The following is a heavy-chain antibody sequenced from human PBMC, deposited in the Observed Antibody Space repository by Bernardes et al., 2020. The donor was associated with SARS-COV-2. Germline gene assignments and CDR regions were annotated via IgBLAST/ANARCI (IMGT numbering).Heavy chain of an antibody. CDR2: IYSGGST. J-gene: IGHJ5*02. D-gene: IGHD3-3*01. V-gene: IGHV3-66*01. CDR1: GFTVSSNY. Sequence: GGSLRLSCAASGFTVSSNYMSWVRQAPGKGLEWVSVIYSGGSTYYADSVKGRFTISRDNSKNTLYLQMNSLRAEDTAVYYCARELRHVNDFWSGYSDNWFDPWGQGTLVTVSS. CDR3: ARELRHVNDFWSGYSDNWFDP.